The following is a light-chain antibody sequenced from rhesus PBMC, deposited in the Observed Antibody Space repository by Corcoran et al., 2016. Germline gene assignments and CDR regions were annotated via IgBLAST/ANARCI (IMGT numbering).Light chain of an antibody. Sequence: EIVMTQSPATLSLSPGERATLSCRASQSVSRYVVWYQQKPEQAPRLLIYGASSRATGIPDRFSGIGYGTDFTLSISSLEPEDFAVYDCQQYSNWPFTFGPGTKLDIK. V-gene: IGKV3S9*01. CDR1: QSVSRY. CDR2: GAS. CDR3: QQYSNWPFT. J-gene: IGKJ3*01.